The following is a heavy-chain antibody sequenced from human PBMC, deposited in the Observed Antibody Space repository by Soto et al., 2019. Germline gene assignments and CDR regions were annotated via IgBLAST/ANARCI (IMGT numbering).Heavy chain of an antibody. CDR2: IYSGGST. D-gene: IGHD3-10*01. Sequence: EVQLVETGGGLIQPGGSLRLSCAASGFTVSSNYMSWVRQAPGKGLEWVSVIYSGGSTYYADSVKGRFTISRDNSKNTLYLQMNSLRAEDTAVYYCARYKGWFGGPKYYYYYYGMDVWGQGTTVTVSS. CDR1: GFTVSSNY. V-gene: IGHV3-53*02. J-gene: IGHJ6*02. CDR3: ARYKGWFGGPKYYYYYYGMDV.